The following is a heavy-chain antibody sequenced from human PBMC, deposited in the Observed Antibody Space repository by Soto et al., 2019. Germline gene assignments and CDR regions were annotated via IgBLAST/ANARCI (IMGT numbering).Heavy chain of an antibody. J-gene: IGHJ4*02. CDR2: INPNGGST. Sequence: GASVKVSCKASGYTFINYYMHWVRQAPGQGLEWMGIINPNGGSTTYAQKFQGRVTMTEDTSTDTAYMELSSLRSEDTAVYYCATALPVSWYLNATFDYWGQGTLVTVSS. CDR1: GYTFINYY. D-gene: IGHD6-13*01. CDR3: ATALPVSWYLNATFDY. V-gene: IGHV1-46*01.